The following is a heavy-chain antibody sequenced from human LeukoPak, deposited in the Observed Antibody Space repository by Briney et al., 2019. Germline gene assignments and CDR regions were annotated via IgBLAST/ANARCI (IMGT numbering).Heavy chain of an antibody. CDR1: GYTFTGYY. D-gene: IGHD2/OR15-2a*01. J-gene: IGHJ5*02. V-gene: IGHV1-2*02. CDR2: INPNSGGT. CDR3: ARDLGTPFIGGVDP. Sequence: ASVKVSCKASGYTFTGYYMHWVRQAPGQGLEWMGWINPNSGGTNYAQKFQGRVTMTRDTSISTAYMELSRLRSDDTAVYYCARDLGTPFIGGVDPWGQGTLVTVSS.